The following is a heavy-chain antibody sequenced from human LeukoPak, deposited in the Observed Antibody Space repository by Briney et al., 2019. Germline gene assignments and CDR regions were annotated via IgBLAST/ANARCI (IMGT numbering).Heavy chain of an antibody. V-gene: IGHV3-23*01. Sequence: GGSLRLSCAASGFTFSSYAMSWVRQAPGKGLEWVSAISGSGGSTYYADSVKGRFTISRDNSKNTLYLQMNSLRAEDTAVYYCAKKFPTYNWNVVDDAFDIWGQGTMVTVSS. CDR3: AKKFPTYNWNVVDDAFDI. J-gene: IGHJ3*02. CDR1: GFTFSSYA. D-gene: IGHD1-1*01. CDR2: ISGSGGST.